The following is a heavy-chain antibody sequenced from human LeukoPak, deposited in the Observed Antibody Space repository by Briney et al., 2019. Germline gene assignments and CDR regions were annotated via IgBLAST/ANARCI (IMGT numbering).Heavy chain of an antibody. Sequence: SETLSLTCTVSGGSISSGSYYWSWIRQPAGKGLEWIGRIYTSGSTNYNPSLKSRVTISVDTSKNQFSLKLSSVTAADTAVYYCARDCGGDCGDYFDYWGQGTLDTVSS. CDR1: GGSISSGSYY. CDR2: IYTSGST. D-gene: IGHD2-21*02. J-gene: IGHJ4*02. CDR3: ARDCGGDCGDYFDY. V-gene: IGHV4-61*02.